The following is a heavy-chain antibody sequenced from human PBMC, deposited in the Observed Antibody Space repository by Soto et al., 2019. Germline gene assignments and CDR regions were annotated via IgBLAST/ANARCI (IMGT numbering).Heavy chain of an antibody. D-gene: IGHD1-1*01. J-gene: IGHJ5*02. CDR2: ISYDGNEE. V-gene: IGHV3-30*18. CDR1: GFTLSNTA. CDR3: AKDWRSGNWHNWFDP. Sequence: GGSLRLSCAASGFTLSNTAMYWVRQAPGKGLEWVAMISYDGNEEHYLGSVEGRFTISRDNSKYTFFLQMNSLTTEDTAVYYWAKDWRSGNWHNWFDPWGQGTLVTVSS.